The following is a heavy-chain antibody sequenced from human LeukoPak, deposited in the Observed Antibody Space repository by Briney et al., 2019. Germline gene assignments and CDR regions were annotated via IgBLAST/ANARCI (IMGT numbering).Heavy chain of an antibody. J-gene: IGHJ4*02. CDR2: IPYDGTSN. CDR3: TRELIAASVQFDL. D-gene: IGHD6-13*01. Sequence: GGSLRLSCEASGFTFSSYGMHWVRQVPGKGLEWVAVIPYDGTSNYYGDSVKGRFTISRDNSKNTLYLQMNSLRPEDTAVYYCTRELIAASVQFDLWGQGSLVTVSS. V-gene: IGHV3-30*03. CDR1: GFTFSSYG.